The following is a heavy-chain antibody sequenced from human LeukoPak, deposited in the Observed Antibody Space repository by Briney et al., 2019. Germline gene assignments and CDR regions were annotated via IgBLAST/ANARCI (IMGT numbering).Heavy chain of an antibody. Sequence: ASVKVSCKASGYTFTSYGISWVRQAPRQGLEWMGWISAYNGNTNYAQKLQGRVTMTTDTSTSTAYMELRSLRSDDTAVYYCARETPRYYYDSSGYYDAFDIWGQGTMVTVSS. CDR1: GYTFTSYG. CDR2: ISAYNGNT. J-gene: IGHJ3*02. V-gene: IGHV1-18*01. CDR3: ARETPRYYYDSSGYYDAFDI. D-gene: IGHD3-22*01.